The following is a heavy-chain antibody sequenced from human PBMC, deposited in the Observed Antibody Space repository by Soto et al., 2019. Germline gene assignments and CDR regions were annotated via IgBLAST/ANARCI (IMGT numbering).Heavy chain of an antibody. CDR2: IYYSGST. CDR3: ASATGANAY. Sequence: SETLSLTCTVSGGSISSYYWSWIRQPPGKGLEWIGYIYYSGSTNYNPSLKSRVTISVDTSKNQFSLKLSSVTAADTAVYYCASATGANAYWGQGSLVTVSS. D-gene: IGHD2-8*01. J-gene: IGHJ4*02. CDR1: GGSISSYY. V-gene: IGHV4-59*01.